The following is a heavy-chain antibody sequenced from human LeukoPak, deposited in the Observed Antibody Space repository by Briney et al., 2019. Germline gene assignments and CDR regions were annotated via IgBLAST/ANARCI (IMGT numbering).Heavy chain of an antibody. CDR1: GFTVSSNY. V-gene: IGHV3-53*01. CDR2: IYSGGSK. Sequence: GGSLRLFCGAAGFTVSSNYTRWVRQPPGKGLEWVSVIYSGGSKYYADSVKGRFTISRHNSKDTLYLQMNSQRAEDTAVYYCARDSGDPYYYYGMDVWGQGTTVTVS. J-gene: IGHJ6*02. CDR3: ARDSGDPYYYYGMDV.